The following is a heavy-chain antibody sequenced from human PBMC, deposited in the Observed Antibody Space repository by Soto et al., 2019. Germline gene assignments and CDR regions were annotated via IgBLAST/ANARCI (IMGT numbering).Heavy chain of an antibody. V-gene: IGHV4-39*01. D-gene: IGHD1-20*01. CDR1: CGSIRNSGFY. CDR2: LYYTRSP. Sequence: SETLSLTCSVSCGSIRNSGFYWGWVRQPPGKGLEWIGSLYYTRSPSYNPSLKNPVTISGDMSKNQLSLKLDSVSSADTASYYCGRLLWGISGTPGRRLGWFYPLGQGCVVTISS. CDR3: GRLLWGISGTPGRRLGWFYP. J-gene: IGHJ5*02.